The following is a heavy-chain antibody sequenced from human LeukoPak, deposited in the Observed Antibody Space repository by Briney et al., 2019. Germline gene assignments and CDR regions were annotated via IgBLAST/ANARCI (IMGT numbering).Heavy chain of an antibody. CDR2: INWNGGST. Sequence: PSETLSLTCTVSGGSIINDYWSWIRQPPGKGLERVSGINWNGGSTGYADSVKGRFTISRDNAKNSLYLQMSSLRVEDTALYYCARGRANYYDSSGYYRPDWFDPWGQGTLVTVSS. J-gene: IGHJ5*02. D-gene: IGHD3-22*01. V-gene: IGHV3-20*04. CDR1: GGSIINDY. CDR3: ARGRANYYDSSGYYRPDWFDP.